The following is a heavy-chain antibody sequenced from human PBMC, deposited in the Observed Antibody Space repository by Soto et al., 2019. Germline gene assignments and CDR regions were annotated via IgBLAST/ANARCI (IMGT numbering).Heavy chain of an antibody. D-gene: IGHD3-22*01. CDR1: GFTFSSYG. V-gene: IGHV3-33*01. CDR2: MWFDGSTK. Sequence: GGSLRLSCAASGFTFSSYGMHWVRQAPGKGLEWVAVMWFDGSTKYYADSVKGRFTISRDNSKNTLYLQMNSLRAEDTAVYYCARDSTMIVEAPEYWRQGTLVTVSS. J-gene: IGHJ4*02. CDR3: ARDSTMIVEAPEY.